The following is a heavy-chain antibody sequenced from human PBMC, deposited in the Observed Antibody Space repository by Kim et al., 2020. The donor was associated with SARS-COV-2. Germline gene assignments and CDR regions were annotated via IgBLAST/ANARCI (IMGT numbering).Heavy chain of an antibody. V-gene: IGHV5-51*01. Sequence: SPPFQGRVTISADKSIDTAYLQFSSLKASDTATYFCARRLGGKGYFDSWGQGTLVIVSS. CDR3: ARRLGGKGYFDS. J-gene: IGHJ4*02. D-gene: IGHD3-9*01.